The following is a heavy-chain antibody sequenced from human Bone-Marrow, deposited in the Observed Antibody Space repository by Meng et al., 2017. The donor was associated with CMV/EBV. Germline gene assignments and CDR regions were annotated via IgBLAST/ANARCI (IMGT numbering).Heavy chain of an antibody. CDR1: XGSISSGSYY. Sequence: QVQLQESGPGLVKPSXXLSLTCTVSXGSISSGSYYWSWIRQPAGKGLEWIGRIYYSGSTYYNPSLKSRVTISVDTSKNQFSLKLSSVTAADTAVYYCARDRRHSSGWSEPFDYWGQGTLVNVSS. CDR2: IYYSGST. D-gene: IGHD6-19*01. V-gene: IGHV4-61*02. J-gene: IGHJ4*02. CDR3: ARDRRHSSGWSEPFDY.